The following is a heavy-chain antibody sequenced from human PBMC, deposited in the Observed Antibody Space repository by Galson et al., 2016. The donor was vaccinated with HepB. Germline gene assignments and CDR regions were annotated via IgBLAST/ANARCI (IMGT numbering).Heavy chain of an antibody. D-gene: IGHD2-2*01. V-gene: IGHV4-59*01. CDR1: GGSMSSYY. J-gene: IGHJ4*02. CDR2: IYYTGST. Sequence: SETLSLTCTVSGGSMSSYYWSWIRQPPGKGLEWIGYIYYTGSTNYNPSLNSRVTISVDTSKNQFSLKLTSVTAADTAVYYCARVRSYTTCYDYWGQGTLVTVSS. CDR3: ARVRSYTTCYDY.